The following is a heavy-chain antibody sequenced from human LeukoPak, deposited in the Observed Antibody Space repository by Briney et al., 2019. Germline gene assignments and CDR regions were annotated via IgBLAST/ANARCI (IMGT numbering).Heavy chain of an antibody. V-gene: IGHV1-18*01. J-gene: IGHJ6*03. CDR3: ARTAPGTPLGGYYYYMGV. CDR1: GYTFTSYG. D-gene: IGHD1/OR15-1a*01. CDR2: ISAYNGNT. Sequence: GASVKVSCKGSGYTFTSYGISWVRQAPGQGLEWMGWISAYNGNTNYAQNLRDRVTMTTDTSTSTAYMELRSLRSDDTAVYYCARTAPGTPLGGYYYYMGVWGKGTTVTVSS.